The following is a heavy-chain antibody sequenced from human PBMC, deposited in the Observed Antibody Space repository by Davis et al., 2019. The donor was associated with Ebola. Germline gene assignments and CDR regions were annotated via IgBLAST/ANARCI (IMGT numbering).Heavy chain of an antibody. CDR1: GYTFSDYS. Sequence: GESLKISCAASGYTFSDYSINWVRQTPGMGLEWVSYISGSGNTIEYADSVRGRFTISRDNAKNSLYMEMNSLRVEDTAVYYCARETAHCGGDCYDYWGQGTLVTVSS. V-gene: IGHV3-48*03. CDR3: ARETAHCGGDCYDY. D-gene: IGHD2-21*01. CDR2: ISGSGNTI. J-gene: IGHJ4*02.